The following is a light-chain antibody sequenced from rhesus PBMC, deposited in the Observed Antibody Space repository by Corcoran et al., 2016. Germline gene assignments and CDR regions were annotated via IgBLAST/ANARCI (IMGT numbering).Light chain of an antibody. CDR3: QHYFDNPLT. V-gene: IGKV1S8*01. CDR1: QNIYSK. Sequence: DIQMTQSPSALSASVGDRVTITCRASQNIYSKLAWYQQKPGKAPKLLIYAASSLQTGIPSRFSGSGSGTDFILTISSLQPEDSAAYFCQHYFDNPLTFGGGTRVDLK. J-gene: IGKJ4*01. CDR2: AAS.